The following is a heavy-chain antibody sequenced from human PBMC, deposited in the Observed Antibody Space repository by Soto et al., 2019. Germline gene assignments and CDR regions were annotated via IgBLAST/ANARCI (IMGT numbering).Heavy chain of an antibody. CDR2: ISGSGGST. Sequence: EVQLLESGGGLVQPGGSLRLSCAASGFTFSSYAMSWVRQAPGKGLEWVSAISGSGGSTYYADSVKGQFTISRDNSKNTLYLQMNSLRAEDTAVYYCAKAGQQWLVHDYWGQGTLVTVSS. D-gene: IGHD6-19*01. CDR1: GFTFSSYA. V-gene: IGHV3-23*01. J-gene: IGHJ4*02. CDR3: AKAGQQWLVHDY.